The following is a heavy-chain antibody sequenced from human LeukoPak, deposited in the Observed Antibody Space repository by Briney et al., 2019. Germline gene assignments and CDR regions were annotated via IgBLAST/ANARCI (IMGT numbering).Heavy chain of an antibody. CDR1: GYSISSGYY. V-gene: IGHV4-38-2*02. CDR3: ARGAVTNYYYYYMDV. CDR2: IYHGGST. J-gene: IGHJ6*03. Sequence: SETLSLTCTVSGYSISSGYYWGWIRPPPGKGLEWIGSIYHGGSTYYNPSLKGRVTISVDTSKNQFSLKLSSVTAADTAVYYCARGAVTNYYYYYMDVWGKGTTVTVSS. D-gene: IGHD4-11*01.